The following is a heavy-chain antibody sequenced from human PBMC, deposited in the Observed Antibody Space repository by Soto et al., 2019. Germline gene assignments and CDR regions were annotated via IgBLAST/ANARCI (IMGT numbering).Heavy chain of an antibody. J-gene: IGHJ4*02. D-gene: IGHD3-22*01. CDR2: ISSSSTYT. CDR3: ASSLHYYDSSGYYQ. CDR1: GFTFSDYY. Sequence: QVQLVESGGGLVKPGGSLRLSCAASGFTFSDYYMSWIRQAPGKGLKWVSYISSSSTYTNYADSVKGRFTISRDNAKNSLYLQMNSLRAEDTAVYYCASSLHYYDSSGYYQWGQGTLVTVSS. V-gene: IGHV3-11*05.